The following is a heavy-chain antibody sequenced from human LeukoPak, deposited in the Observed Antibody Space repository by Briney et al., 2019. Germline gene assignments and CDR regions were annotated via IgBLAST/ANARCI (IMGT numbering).Heavy chain of an antibody. CDR3: ARGPIAVAGSDEAFDI. CDR2: IYHSGST. Sequence: SETLSLTCAVSGGSISSSNWWSWVRQPPGKGLDWIGEIYHSGSTNYNPSLKSRVTISVDKSKNRFSLKLSSVTAADTAVYYCARGPIAVAGSDEAFDIWGQGTMVTVSS. D-gene: IGHD6-19*01. V-gene: IGHV4-4*02. CDR1: GGSISSSNW. J-gene: IGHJ3*02.